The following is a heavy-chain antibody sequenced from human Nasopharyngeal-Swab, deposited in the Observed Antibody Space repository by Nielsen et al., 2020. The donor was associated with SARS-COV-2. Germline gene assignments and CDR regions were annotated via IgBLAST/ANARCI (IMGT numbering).Heavy chain of an antibody. CDR1: GYTFTGYY. J-gene: IGHJ3*02. CDR3: ARDRVCSGGSCYRVDAFDI. V-gene: IGHV1-2*02. CDR2: INPNSGGT. D-gene: IGHD2-15*01. Sequence: ASVKVSCKASGYTFTGYYMHWVRQAPGQGLEWMGWINPNSGGTNYAQKFQGRVTMTRDTSISTAYMELSRLRSDGTAVYYCARDRVCSGGSCYRVDAFDIWGQGTMVTVSS.